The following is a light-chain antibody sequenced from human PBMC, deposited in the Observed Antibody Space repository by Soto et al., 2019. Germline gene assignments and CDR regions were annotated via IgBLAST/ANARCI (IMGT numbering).Light chain of an antibody. CDR3: QQRYNTPLT. CDR1: QSISSY. CDR2: AAS. V-gene: IGKV1-39*01. J-gene: IGKJ4*01. Sequence: DIQMTQSPSSLSASVGDRVTITCRTSQSISSYLNWYQKKPGKAPNLLIYAASSLQSGVPSRFSGSGSGTDFNLTISSLQPEDFATYDCQQRYNTPLTFGGGTKVDIK.